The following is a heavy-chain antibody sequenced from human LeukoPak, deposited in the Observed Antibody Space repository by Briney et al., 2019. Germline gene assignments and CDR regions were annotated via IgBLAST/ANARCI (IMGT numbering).Heavy chain of an antibody. V-gene: IGHV1-2*02. CDR1: GYTFTGYY. CDR2: SNPNSGDT. D-gene: IGHD6-13*01. J-gene: IGHJ3*02. CDR3: ASPKSSSRWDAFDI. Sequence: ASVKVSCKASGYTFTGYYIHWVRQAPGQGLEWMGWSNPNSGDTKYAQKFQGRVTMTRDTSISTAYMELSRLRSDDTAVYYCASPKSSSRWDAFDIWGPGTMVTVSS.